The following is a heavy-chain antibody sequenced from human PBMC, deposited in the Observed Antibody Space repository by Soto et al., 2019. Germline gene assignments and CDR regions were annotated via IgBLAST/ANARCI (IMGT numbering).Heavy chain of an antibody. CDR1: GFTFTSYA. Sequence: EVQLLESGGDLVQPGGCLRLSCAASGFTFTSYAMSWIRQAPGKGLEWVSAITGGGDNTYYADSVKGRFTISRDNSKNTLYLQMNSLRAEDTAFYYCTQDGGSRDWLTVNWGQGTLVTVSS. D-gene: IGHD3-9*01. CDR3: TQDGGSRDWLTVN. CDR2: ITGGGDNT. J-gene: IGHJ4*02. V-gene: IGHV3-23*01.